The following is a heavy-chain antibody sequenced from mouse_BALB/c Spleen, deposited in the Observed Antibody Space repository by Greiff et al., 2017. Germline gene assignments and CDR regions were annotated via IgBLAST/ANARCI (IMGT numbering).Heavy chain of an antibody. D-gene: IGHD2-14*01. J-gene: IGHJ3*01. CDR3: ARPDYRYDGAWFAY. Sequence: EVKLVESGGGLVKPGGSLKLSCAASGFAFSSYDMSWVRQTPEKRLEWVAYISSGGGSTYYPDTVKGRFTITRDNAKNTLYLQMSSLKSEDTAMYYCARPDYRYDGAWFAYWGQGTLVTVSA. CDR1: GFAFSSYD. V-gene: IGHV5-12-1*01. CDR2: ISSGGGST.